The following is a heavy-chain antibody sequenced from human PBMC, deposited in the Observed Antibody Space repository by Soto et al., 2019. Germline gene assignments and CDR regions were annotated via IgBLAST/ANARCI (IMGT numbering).Heavy chain of an antibody. V-gene: IGHV4-34*01. CDR2: INHSGST. CDR3: AKGNAAAGVYYYYYYMDV. D-gene: IGHD6-13*01. Sequence: SETLSLTCAVYGGSFSGYYWSWIRQPPGKGLEWIGEINHSGSTNYNPSLKSRVTISVDTCKNQFSLMLSSVTAADTAVYYCAKGNAAAGVYYYYYYMDVWGKGTTVTVSS. J-gene: IGHJ6*03. CDR1: GGSFSGYY.